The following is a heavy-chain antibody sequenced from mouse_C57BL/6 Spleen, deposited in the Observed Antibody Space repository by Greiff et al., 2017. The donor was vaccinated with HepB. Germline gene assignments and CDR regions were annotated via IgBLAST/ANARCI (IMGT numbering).Heavy chain of an antibody. CDR3: ARSLGLWYFDV. CDR1: GYTFTDYN. V-gene: IGHV1-22*01. CDR2: INPNNGGT. Sequence: EVQLQQSGPELVKPGASVKMSCKASGYTFTDYNMHWVKQIHGKSLEWIGYINPNNGGTSYNQKFKGKATLTVNKSSSTAYMELRSLTSEDSAVSYCARSLGLWYFDVWGTGTTVTVSS. D-gene: IGHD1-2*01. J-gene: IGHJ1*03.